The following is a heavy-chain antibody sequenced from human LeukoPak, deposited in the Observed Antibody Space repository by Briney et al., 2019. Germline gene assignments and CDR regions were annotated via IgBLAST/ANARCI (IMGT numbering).Heavy chain of an antibody. CDR2: IYYSGST. Sequence: PSETLSLTCTVSGDSISSGGYYWSWIRQHPGKGLEWIGYIYYSGSTDYNPSLKSRFTMSVDTSKNQFSLKLSSVTAADTAVYYCASADYDMAFDIWGQGTMVTVSS. CDR1: GDSISSGGYY. CDR3: ASADYDMAFDI. D-gene: IGHD3-9*01. V-gene: IGHV4-31*03. J-gene: IGHJ3*02.